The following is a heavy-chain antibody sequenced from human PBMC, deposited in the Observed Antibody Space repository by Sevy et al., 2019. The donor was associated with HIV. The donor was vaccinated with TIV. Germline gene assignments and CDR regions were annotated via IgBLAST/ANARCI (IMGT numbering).Heavy chain of an antibody. Sequence: SETLSLTCSVSGVSISGYYWTWIRQTPGKGLEWIGYIYYSGRTNYNPSLQGRVAISSETSKNQFSLKLSSVTAADTAVYYCARALAEYYYAMDVRGQGTTVTVSS. CDR1: GVSISGYY. CDR3: ARALAEYYYAMDV. V-gene: IGHV4-59*01. CDR2: IYYSGRT. J-gene: IGHJ6*02.